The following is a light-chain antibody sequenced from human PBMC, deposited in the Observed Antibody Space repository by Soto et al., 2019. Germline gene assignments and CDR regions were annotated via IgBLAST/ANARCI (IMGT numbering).Light chain of an antibody. CDR2: NVN. V-gene: IGLV2-14*01. CDR3: SSFTSSTTYV. CDR1: SSDVGNYNY. Sequence: QSALTQSASVSGSPGQSITISCTGTSSDVGNYNYVSWYQQHPGEVPKLIIFNVNNRPSGVSNLFSGSKSGNTASLTISGLQAEDEADYYCSSFTSSTTYVFGTGTKVTVL. J-gene: IGLJ1*01.